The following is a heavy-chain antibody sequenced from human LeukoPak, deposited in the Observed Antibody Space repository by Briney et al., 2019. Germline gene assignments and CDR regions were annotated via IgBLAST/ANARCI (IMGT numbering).Heavy chain of an antibody. J-gene: IGHJ3*02. D-gene: IGHD1-1*01. V-gene: IGHV3-66*01. CDR3: ARALENLAFDI. Sequence: PGGSLRLSCTASGFTVSSNHMTWVRQAPGKGLQWVSVIYSGGTTYYADSVKGRFTISRDSSTSTLWLQMNSLGAEDTAVYYCARALENLAFDIWGQGTMVTVSS. CDR2: IYSGGTT. CDR1: GFTVSSNH.